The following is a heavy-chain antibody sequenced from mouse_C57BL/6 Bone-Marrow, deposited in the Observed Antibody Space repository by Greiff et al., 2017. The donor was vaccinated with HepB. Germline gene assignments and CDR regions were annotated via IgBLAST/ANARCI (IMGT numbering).Heavy chain of an antibody. Sequence: QVQLQQPGAELVMPGASVKLSCKASGYTFTSYWMHWVKQRPGQGLEWIGEIDPSDSYTNYNQKFKGKSTLTVDKSSSTAYMQLSSLTSEDSAVYYCAREMITTVVYYFDYWGQGTTLTVSS. D-gene: IGHD2-4*01. V-gene: IGHV1-69*01. CDR3: AREMITTVVYYFDY. CDR1: GYTFTSYW. J-gene: IGHJ2*01. CDR2: IDPSDSYT.